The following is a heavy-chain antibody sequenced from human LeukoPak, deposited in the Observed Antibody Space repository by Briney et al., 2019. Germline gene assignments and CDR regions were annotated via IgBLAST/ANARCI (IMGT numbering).Heavy chain of an antibody. J-gene: IGHJ3*02. CDR3: ARDPPYTCSGDCFAFDI. CDR1: GGSFSRYY. D-gene: IGHD2-21*02. V-gene: IGHV3-11*04. Sequence: LSLTCAVYGGSFSRYYWTWIRQAPGKGLEWVSYISSSGSTIYYADSVKGRFTISRDNAKNSLYLQMNSLRAEDTAVYYCARDPPYTCSGDCFAFDIWGQGTMVTVSS. CDR2: ISSSGSTI.